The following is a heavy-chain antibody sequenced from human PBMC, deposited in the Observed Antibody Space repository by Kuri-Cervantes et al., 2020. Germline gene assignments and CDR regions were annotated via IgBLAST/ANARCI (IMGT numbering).Heavy chain of an antibody. CDR3: RAYSSGWYGGKGAY. CDR1: GYSISSGYY. Sequence: SETLSLTCAVSGYSISSGYYWGWIRQPPGKGLEWIGSTYHSGSTYYNSSLKSRVTISVDTSKNRISLKLSSVTAADTGVYYCRAYSSGWYGGKGAYWGQGTLVTVSS. CDR2: TYHSGST. D-gene: IGHD6-19*01. V-gene: IGHV4-38-2*01. J-gene: IGHJ4*02.